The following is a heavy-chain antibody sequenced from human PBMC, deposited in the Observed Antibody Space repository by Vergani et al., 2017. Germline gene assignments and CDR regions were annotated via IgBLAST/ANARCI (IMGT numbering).Heavy chain of an antibody. D-gene: IGHD1-1*01. Sequence: EVQLLESGGGLVQPGGSLRLSCAASGFTFSSYAMSWVRQDPGKGLEWVSAISGSGGSTYYADSVKGRFTISRDNSKNTLYLQMNSLRAEDTAVYYCAGTGTTDYYYGMDVWGQGTTVTVSS. CDR2: ISGSGGST. CDR1: GFTFSSYA. V-gene: IGHV3-23*01. CDR3: AGTGTTDYYYGMDV. J-gene: IGHJ6*02.